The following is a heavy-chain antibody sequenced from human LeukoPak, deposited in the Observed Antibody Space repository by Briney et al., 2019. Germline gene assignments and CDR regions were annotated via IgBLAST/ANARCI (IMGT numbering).Heavy chain of an antibody. D-gene: IGHD3-22*01. CDR3: ARRASRITMIVVVTDYYYYGMDV. V-gene: IGHV1-69*13. J-gene: IGHJ6*02. CDR1: GGTFSSYA. CDR2: IIPIFGTA. Sequence: SVKVSCKASGGTFSSYAISWVRQAPGQGLERMGGIIPIFGTANYAQKFQGRVTITADESTSTAYMELSSLRSEDTAVYYCARRASRITMIVVVTDYYYYGMDVWGQGTTVTVSS.